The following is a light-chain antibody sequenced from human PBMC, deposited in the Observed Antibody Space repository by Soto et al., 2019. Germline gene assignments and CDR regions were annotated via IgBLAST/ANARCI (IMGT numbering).Light chain of an antibody. CDR2: AAS. CDR1: QGISSY. J-gene: IGKJ2*01. CDR3: QQLNSYPYT. Sequence: IQLTQSPSSLSASVGDRVTITCRASQGISSYLAWYQQKPGNAPTLLIYAASTLQSGVPPRFSGSGSGTDFTLAISSLEPEDFATYYCQQLNSYPYTFGQGTKLEIK. V-gene: IGKV1-9*01.